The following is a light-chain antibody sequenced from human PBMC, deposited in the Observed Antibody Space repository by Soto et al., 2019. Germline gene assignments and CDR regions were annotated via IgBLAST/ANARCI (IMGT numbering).Light chain of an antibody. CDR2: GAS. CDR1: QSVSID. J-gene: IGKJ4*01. V-gene: IGKV3-15*01. CDR3: QQYYTTPLT. Sequence: EIVVTQSPATLSVSPGERATLSCRASQSVSIDLAWYQQTPGQAPRLLIYGASTRATGIPVRFSGSASGTEFTLTINSLQAEDVAVYYCQQYYTTPLTFGGGTKVDIK.